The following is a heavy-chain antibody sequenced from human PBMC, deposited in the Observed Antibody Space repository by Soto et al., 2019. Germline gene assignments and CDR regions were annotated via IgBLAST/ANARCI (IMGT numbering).Heavy chain of an antibody. V-gene: IGHV1-69*06. CDR2: IIPIFGTA. J-gene: IGHJ6*02. D-gene: IGHD3-3*01. CDR1: GGTFSSYA. Sequence: GASVKVSCKASGGTFSSYAISWVRQAPGQGLEWMGGIIPIFGTADYAQKFQGRVTITADKSTSTAYMELSSLRSEDTAVYYCARVELRFLEFGSPNYYYYGMDVWGQGTTVTVSS. CDR3: ARVELRFLEFGSPNYYYYGMDV.